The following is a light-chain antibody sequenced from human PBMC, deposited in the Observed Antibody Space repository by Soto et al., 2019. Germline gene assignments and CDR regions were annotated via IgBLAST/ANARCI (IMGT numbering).Light chain of an antibody. CDR3: QNYKSART. CDR1: QGSSNY. CDR2: AAS. Sequence: DIQMTQSPSSLSPSVGDSVTITCRASQGSSNYLAWYQQKPGKVPKLLIYAASTLQSGVPSRFSGSGSGTDFTLAISSLQPEDVATYSCQNYKSARTFGQGTKVEIK. V-gene: IGKV1-27*01. J-gene: IGKJ1*01.